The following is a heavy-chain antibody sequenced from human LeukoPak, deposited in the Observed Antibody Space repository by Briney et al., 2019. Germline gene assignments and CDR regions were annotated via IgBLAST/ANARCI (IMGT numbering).Heavy chain of an antibody. J-gene: IGHJ4*02. CDR2: IYRSGST. CDR3: ARVQYYYDSSGYYYYFDY. V-gene: IGHV4-38-2*02. CDR1: AYSISSGYY. D-gene: IGHD3-22*01. Sequence: NASETLSLTCTVSAYSISSGYYWGWIRQPPGKGLEWIGTIYRSGSTYYNPSLKSRVTMSIDTSKNQFSLNLTSVTAADTAVYYCARVQYYYDSSGYYYYFDYWGQGTLVTVSS.